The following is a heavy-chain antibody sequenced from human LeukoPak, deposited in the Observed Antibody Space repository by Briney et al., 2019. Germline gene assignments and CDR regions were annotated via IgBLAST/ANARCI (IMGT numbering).Heavy chain of an antibody. J-gene: IGHJ4*02. CDR1: GGSINNGGYY. Sequence: SQTLSLTCTVSGGSINNGGYYWSWIRQHPGKGLEWIGYIYYSGSTNYNPSLKSRVTISVDTSKNQFSLKLSSVTAADTAVYYCARVYYGSGTFDYWGQGTLVTVSS. V-gene: IGHV4-31*03. CDR3: ARVYYGSGTFDY. D-gene: IGHD3-10*01. CDR2: IYYSGST.